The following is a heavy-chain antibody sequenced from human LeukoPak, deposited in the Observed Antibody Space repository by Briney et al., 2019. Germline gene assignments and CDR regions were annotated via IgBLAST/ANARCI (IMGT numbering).Heavy chain of an antibody. D-gene: IGHD7-27*01. CDR3: ARSPYRNWGLVEDAFDI. V-gene: IGHV3-11*01. J-gene: IGHJ3*02. CDR2: ISSSGSTI. CDR1: GFTFSDYY. Sequence: GGSLRLSCAASGFTFSDYYMSWIRQAPGKGLEWVSYISSSGSTIYYADSVKGRFTISRDNAKNSLYLQMNSLRAEDTAVYYCARSPYRNWGLVEDAFDIWGQGTMVTVSS.